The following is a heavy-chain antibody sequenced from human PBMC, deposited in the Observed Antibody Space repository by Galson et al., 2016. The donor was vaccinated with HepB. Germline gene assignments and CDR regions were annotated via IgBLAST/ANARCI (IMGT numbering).Heavy chain of an antibody. CDR1: GFTFSNYW. Sequence: SLRLSCAASGFTFSNYWMHWVRQVPGKGLVWVSRINNDGSFTTYADSVRGRFTISRDNAKNTLYLQMNSLRADDTAVYYCARRSTAAGAGCESRGQGTLVTVSS. V-gene: IGHV3-74*01. J-gene: IGHJ4*02. CDR3: ARRSTAAGAGCES. CDR2: INNDGSFT. D-gene: IGHD6-13*01.